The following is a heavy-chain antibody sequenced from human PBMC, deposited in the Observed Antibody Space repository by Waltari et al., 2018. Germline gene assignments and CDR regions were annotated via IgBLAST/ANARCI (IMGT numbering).Heavy chain of an antibody. CDR3: ARYDIFYYFDY. J-gene: IGHJ4*02. CDR1: GGSISSHY. Sequence: QVQLQESGPGLVKPSETLSLTCTVSGGSISSHYWSWIRQPPGKGLEWIGYIYYSGSTNYNPSLKSRVTISVDTSKNQFSLKLSSVTAADTAVYYCARYDIFYYFDYWGQGTLVTVSS. CDR2: IYYSGST. D-gene: IGHD3-9*01. V-gene: IGHV4-59*11.